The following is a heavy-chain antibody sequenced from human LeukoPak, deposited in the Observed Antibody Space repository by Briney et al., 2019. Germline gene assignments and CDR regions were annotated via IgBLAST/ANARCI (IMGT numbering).Heavy chain of an antibody. J-gene: IGHJ3*02. D-gene: IGHD2-2*01. CDR1: GYTFTGYY. Sequence: ASVKVSCKASGYTFTGYYMHWVRQAPGQGLEWMGWINPNSGGTNYAQKFQGRVTMTRDTSISTAYMELSRLRSDDTAVYYCAREGDYCSSTSCRGYAFDIWGQGTMVTVSS. CDR2: INPNSGGT. V-gene: IGHV1-2*02. CDR3: AREGDYCSSTSCRGYAFDI.